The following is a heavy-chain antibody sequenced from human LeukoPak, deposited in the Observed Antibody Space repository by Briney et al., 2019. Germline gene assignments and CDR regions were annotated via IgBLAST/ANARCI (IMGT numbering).Heavy chain of an antibody. J-gene: IGHJ6*03. CDR1: GGSISSSTYY. D-gene: IGHD6-19*01. V-gene: IGHV4-39*07. CDR3: ASSGIAVAGSPHYYYYYMDV. CDR2: FYYSGST. Sequence: SETLSLTCTVSGGSISSSTYYWGWIRQPPGKGLEWIGTFYYSGSTYYNPSLKSRVTISVDTSKNQFSLKLSSVTAADTAVYYCASSGIAVAGSPHYYYYYMDVWGKGTTVTISS.